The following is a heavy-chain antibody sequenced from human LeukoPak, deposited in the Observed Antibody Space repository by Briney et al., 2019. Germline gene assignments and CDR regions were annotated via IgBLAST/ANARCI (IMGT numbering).Heavy chain of an antibody. CDR1: GFTFSNYD. V-gene: IGHV3-13*01. D-gene: IGHD6-13*01. Sequence: GGSLRLSCAASGFTFSNYDMHWVRHAAGKGLEWVSGICTAGDTYYPASVKGRFTISREKSKNSLYLQMNSLSAGDTAVYASSPAYSSSWYAIDNWGQGTLVTVSS. CDR2: ICTAGDT. CDR3: SPAYSSSWYAIDN. J-gene: IGHJ4*02.